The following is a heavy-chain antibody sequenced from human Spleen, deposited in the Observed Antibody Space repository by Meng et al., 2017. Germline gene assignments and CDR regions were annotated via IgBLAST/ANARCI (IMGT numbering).Heavy chain of an antibody. D-gene: IGHD4-11*01. J-gene: IGHJ4*02. CDR1: GGSFSGYY. V-gene: IGHV4-34*01. CDR2: INHSGST. Sequence: QLQQWGAGLLKPSETLSLTCAVYGGSFSGYYWSWIRQPPGKGLEWIGEINHSGSTNYNPSLKSRVTISVDTSKNQFSLKQSSVTAADTAVYSCARGPTTMAHDFDYWGQGTLVTSPQ. CDR3: ARGPTTMAHDFDY.